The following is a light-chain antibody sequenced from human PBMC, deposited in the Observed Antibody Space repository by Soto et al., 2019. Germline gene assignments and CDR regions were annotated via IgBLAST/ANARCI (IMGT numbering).Light chain of an antibody. CDR3: QQRYNWPNT. CDR1: QSVGTY. J-gene: IGKJ2*01. Sequence: EIVLTQSPATLSLSPGERATLSCRASQSVGTYLAWYQHSPGQAPRLLIYEAANRATGIPARFSGSGSGTDFTLTISSPESEDFAVYYCQQRYNWPNTFGQGTKLEIK. CDR2: EAA. V-gene: IGKV3-11*01.